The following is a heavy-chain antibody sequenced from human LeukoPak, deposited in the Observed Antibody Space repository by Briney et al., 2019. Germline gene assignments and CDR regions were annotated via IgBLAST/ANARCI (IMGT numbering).Heavy chain of an antibody. CDR2: IYYTGNT. D-gene: IGHD3-10*01. CDR3: ARDTMVRGVISFSWFDP. V-gene: IGHV4-59*12. J-gene: IGHJ5*02. Sequence: SETLSLTCTVSGGYISTYYWSWIRQPPGKGLEWIGYIYYTGNTNYNPSLKSRVTMSVDTSKNQFSLKLSSVTAADTAVYYCARDTMVRGVISFSWFDPWGQGTLVTVSS. CDR1: GGYISTYY.